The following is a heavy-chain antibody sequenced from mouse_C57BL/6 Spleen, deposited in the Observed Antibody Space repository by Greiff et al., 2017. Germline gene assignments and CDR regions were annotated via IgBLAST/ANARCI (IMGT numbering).Heavy chain of an antibody. CDR2: IDPSDSYT. CDR3: ARRGDYDWFAY. D-gene: IGHD2-4*01. J-gene: IGHJ3*01. CDR1: GYTFTSYW. Sequence: QVQLQQPGAELVKPGASVKLSCKASGYTFTSYWMQWVKQRPGQGLEWIGEIDPSDSYTNYNQKFKGKATLTVDTSSSTAYMQLSSLTSEDSAVYYCARRGDYDWFAYWGQGTLVTVSA. V-gene: IGHV1-50*01.